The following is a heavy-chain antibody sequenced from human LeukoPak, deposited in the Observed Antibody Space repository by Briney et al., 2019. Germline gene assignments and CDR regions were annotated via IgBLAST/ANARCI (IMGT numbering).Heavy chain of an antibody. CDR3: AKGPETTPYGPDDY. CDR1: GFTFDDYG. D-gene: IGHD1-1*01. J-gene: IGHJ4*02. Sequence: PGGSLRLSCAASGFTFDDYGMSWVRQAPGKGLEWVSGINWNGGSTSYADSVKGRFTISRDNSKNTLYLQMNSLRAEDTAVYYCAKGPETTPYGPDDYWGQGTLVTVSS. V-gene: IGHV3-20*04. CDR2: INWNGGST.